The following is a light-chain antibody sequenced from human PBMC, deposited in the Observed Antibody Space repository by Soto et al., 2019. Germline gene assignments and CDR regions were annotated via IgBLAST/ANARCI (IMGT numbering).Light chain of an antibody. CDR2: GAS. J-gene: IGKJ5*01. CDR3: RQYNNCFSIT. Sequence: EIVMTQSPATLSVSPGERAILSCRASQSVSSKLAWYQQKPGQAPRLLIYGASTRATGIPARFSGSGSGTEFTLTISSLQSEVFPVYYCRQYNNCFSITFAQGTRLEIK. CDR1: QSVSSK. V-gene: IGKV3-15*01.